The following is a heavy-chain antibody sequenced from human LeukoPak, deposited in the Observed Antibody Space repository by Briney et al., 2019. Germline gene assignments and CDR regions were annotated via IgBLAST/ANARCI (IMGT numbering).Heavy chain of an antibody. CDR3: AREDREAFDY. D-gene: IGHD2-15*01. CDR2: IDGSSSSI. Sequence: GGSLRLSCAASGFTFSSYSMNWVRQAPGKGLEWVSSIDGSSSSIYYADSVKGRFTISRDNAKNSLYLQMNSLRAEDTAVYYCAREDREAFDYWGQGTLVTVSS. V-gene: IGHV3-21*01. J-gene: IGHJ4*02. CDR1: GFTFSSYS.